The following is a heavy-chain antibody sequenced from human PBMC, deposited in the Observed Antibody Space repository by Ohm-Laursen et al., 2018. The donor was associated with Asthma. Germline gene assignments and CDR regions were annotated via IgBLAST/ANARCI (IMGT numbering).Heavy chain of an antibody. Sequence: SSLRLSCTASGFTFSSYAMHWVRQAPGKGLEWVAVISYDGSNKYYADSVKGRFTISRDNSKNTLYLQMNSLRAEDTAVYYCARGGDIVVVVAATGFIGYGMDVWGQGTTVTVSS. CDR3: ARGGDIVVVVAATGFIGYGMDV. D-gene: IGHD2-15*01. CDR2: ISYDGSNK. J-gene: IGHJ6*02. CDR1: GFTFSSYA. V-gene: IGHV3-30-3*01.